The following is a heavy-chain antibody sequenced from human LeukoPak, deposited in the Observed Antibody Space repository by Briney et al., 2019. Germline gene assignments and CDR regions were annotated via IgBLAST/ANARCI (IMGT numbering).Heavy chain of an antibody. J-gene: IGHJ3*02. Sequence: SETLSLTCTVSGGSISSYYWSWIRQPPGKGLEWIGYIYYSGSTNYNPSLKSRVTISVDTSKNQFSLKLSSVTAADTAVYYCARVTRLGALDIWGQGTMVTVSS. D-gene: IGHD7-27*01. V-gene: IGHV4-59*01. CDR2: IYYSGST. CDR3: ARVTRLGALDI. CDR1: GGSISSYY.